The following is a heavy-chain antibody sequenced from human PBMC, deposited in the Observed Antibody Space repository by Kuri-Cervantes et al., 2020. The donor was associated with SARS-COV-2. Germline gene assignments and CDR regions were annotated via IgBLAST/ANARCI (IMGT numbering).Heavy chain of an antibody. CDR3: ATDLRHYDFWSGYYPLGYFQH. CDR1: GFTFSSYG. D-gene: IGHD3-3*01. V-gene: IGHV3-30*02. J-gene: IGHJ1*01. Sequence: GGSLRLSCAASGFTFSSYGMHWVRQAPGKGLEWVAFIRYDGSNKYYADSVKGRFTISRDNSKNTLYLQMNSLRAEDTAVYYCATDLRHYDFWSGYYPLGYFQHWGQGTLVTVSS. CDR2: IRYDGSNK.